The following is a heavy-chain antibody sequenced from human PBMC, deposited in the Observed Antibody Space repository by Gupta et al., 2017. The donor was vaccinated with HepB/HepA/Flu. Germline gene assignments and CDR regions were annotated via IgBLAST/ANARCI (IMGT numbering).Heavy chain of an antibody. CDR2: IYTSGST. CDR1: GGSISSYY. J-gene: IGHJ6*03. CDR3: ARGGGYCSSTSCSYGYYYMDV. D-gene: IGHD2-2*01. Sequence: QVQLQESGPGLVKPSETLSLTCTVSGGSISSYYWSWIRQPAGKGLEWIGRIYTSGSTNYNPSLKSRVTMSVDTSKNQFSLKLSSVTAADTAVYYCARGGGYCSSTSCSYGYYYMDVWGKGTTVTVSS. V-gene: IGHV4-4*07.